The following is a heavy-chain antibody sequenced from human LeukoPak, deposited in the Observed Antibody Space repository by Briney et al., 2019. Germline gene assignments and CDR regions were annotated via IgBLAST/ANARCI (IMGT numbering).Heavy chain of an antibody. Sequence: GGSLRLSCIVSGFTFSNYAIHWVRQAPGKGLEAVAVIPYDGSNKYYADSVKRRSTISKDNSKNTLYLQIDSLRAEDTAVYYCARDRVIYYYYAMDVWGQGTTVTVSS. CDR3: ARDRVIYYYYAMDV. V-gene: IGHV3-30*03. J-gene: IGHJ6*02. CDR2: IPYDGSNK. CDR1: GFTFSNYA. D-gene: IGHD3-22*01.